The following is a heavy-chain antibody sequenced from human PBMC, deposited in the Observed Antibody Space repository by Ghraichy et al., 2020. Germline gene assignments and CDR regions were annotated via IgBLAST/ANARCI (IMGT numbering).Heavy chain of an antibody. D-gene: IGHD3-10*01. J-gene: IGHJ3*02. CDR2: IYRGGDT. Sequence: GGSLRLSCAASGFTVSNNYMTWARQAPGKGLEWVSVIYRGGDTFYTNSVKGRFTISRDNAKNTLYLQMNSLRVEDTAVYYCAIPGALTGAFEIWGLGTMVTVS. V-gene: IGHV3-53*01. CDR3: AIPGALTGAFEI. CDR1: GFTVSNNY.